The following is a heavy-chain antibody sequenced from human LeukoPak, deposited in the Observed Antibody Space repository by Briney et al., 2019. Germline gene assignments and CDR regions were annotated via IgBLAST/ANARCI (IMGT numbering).Heavy chain of an antibody. CDR1: GFTFDDYA. J-gene: IGHJ4*02. Sequence: SLRLSFAASGFTFDDYAMHWVRQAPGKGLAWVSGISWNSGSIGYADSVKGRFTISRDNAKNSLYLQMNSLRAEDTTLYYCAKGQYQLLSSFDYWGQGTLVTVSS. D-gene: IGHD2-2*01. CDR3: AKGQYQLLSSFDY. CDR2: ISWNSGSI. V-gene: IGHV3-9*01.